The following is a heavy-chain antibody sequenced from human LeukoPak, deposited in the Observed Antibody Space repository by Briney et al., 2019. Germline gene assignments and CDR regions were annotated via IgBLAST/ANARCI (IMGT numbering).Heavy chain of an antibody. CDR1: GYTFSSYS. CDR2: ISVRSNYI. Sequence: GGSLRLSCLASGYTFSSYSINWVRQAPGKGLEWVSSISVRSNYIYYADSVRGRFRISRDDARDSLYLQMNSLRAEDTAVYYCVRLRRNSDASGFYYYYDFWGQGTLVTVSS. J-gene: IGHJ4*02. V-gene: IGHV3-21*01. D-gene: IGHD3-22*01. CDR3: VRLRRNSDASGFYYYYDF.